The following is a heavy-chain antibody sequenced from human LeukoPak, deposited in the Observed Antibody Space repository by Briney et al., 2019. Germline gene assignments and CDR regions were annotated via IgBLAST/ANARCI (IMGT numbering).Heavy chain of an antibody. Sequence: PGGSLRLSCAASEFTFSLYAMNWVRQAPGKGLEWVSYINDVSSDIHYADSVKGRFTISRDNAKNTLYLQMNSLRAADTAVYYCARDTYQPGLIDCWGQGTLVTVSS. CDR1: EFTFSLYA. CDR3: ARDTYQPGLIDC. CDR2: INDVSSDI. J-gene: IGHJ4*02. V-gene: IGHV3-21*05. D-gene: IGHD2-2*01.